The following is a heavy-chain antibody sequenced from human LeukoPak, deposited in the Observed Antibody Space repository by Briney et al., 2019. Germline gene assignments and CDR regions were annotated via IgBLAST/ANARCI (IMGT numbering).Heavy chain of an antibody. CDR1: GYTFSSYG. Sequence: ASVKVSCKASGYTFSSYGIIWVRQAPGQGLEWIGWISAYNGNTIYAQKVQGRVTMTTDTSTSTAYMELRSLRSDDTAVYYCAREVVESFSRWFDPWGQGTLVTVSS. CDR3: AREVVESFSRWFDP. D-gene: IGHD6-6*01. V-gene: IGHV1-18*01. J-gene: IGHJ5*02. CDR2: ISAYNGNT.